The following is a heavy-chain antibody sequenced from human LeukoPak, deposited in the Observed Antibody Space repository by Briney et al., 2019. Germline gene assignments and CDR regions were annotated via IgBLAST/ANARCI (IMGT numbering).Heavy chain of an antibody. J-gene: IGHJ4*02. Sequence: PGGSLRLSCAASGFTFSNYMIAWVRQAPGRGLVGVSTVNSDGSTTAYADSVKGRFTISRDNAENTVFLPLHSLRAEDTAVYYCTRGHPGKLDYWGQGTLVTVSS. V-gene: IGHV3-74*01. CDR1: GFTFSNYM. CDR2: VNSDGSTT. D-gene: IGHD3-10*01. CDR3: TRGHPGKLDY.